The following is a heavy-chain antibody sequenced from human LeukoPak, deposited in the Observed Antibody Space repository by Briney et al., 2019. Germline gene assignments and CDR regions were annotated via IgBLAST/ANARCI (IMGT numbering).Heavy chain of an antibody. J-gene: IGHJ3*02. Sequence: GGSLRLSCAASGFTFDDYAMHWVRQAPGKGLEWVSGISWNSGSIGYADSVKGRFTISRDNAKNSLYLQMNSLRAEDTALYYCAKGGIVVVIDDAFDIWGQGTMVTVSS. CDR1: GFTFDDYA. D-gene: IGHD3-22*01. CDR3: AKGGIVVVIDDAFDI. V-gene: IGHV3-9*01. CDR2: ISWNSGSI.